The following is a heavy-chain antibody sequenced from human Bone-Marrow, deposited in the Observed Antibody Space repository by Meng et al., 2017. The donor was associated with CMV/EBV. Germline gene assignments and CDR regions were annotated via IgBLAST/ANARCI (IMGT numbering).Heavy chain of an antibody. CDR3: ARGYGSGTDYNGFNY. CDR2: IIPIFATP. CDR1: GGIFNSYT. Sequence: SGGIFNSYTITWVRQAPGQGLEWMGGIIPIFATPHYVQKFQGRLTITADGSTNTVYMELTSLRSDDTAVYYCARGYGSGTDYNGFNYWGQGALVTVSS. D-gene: IGHD3-10*01. V-gene: IGHV1-69*01. J-gene: IGHJ4*02.